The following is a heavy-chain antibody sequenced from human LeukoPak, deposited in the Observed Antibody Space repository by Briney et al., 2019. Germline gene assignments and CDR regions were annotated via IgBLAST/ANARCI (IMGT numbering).Heavy chain of an antibody. CDR3: ARGGYYDFWSGYSVGSFDF. CDR2: IYYSGST. D-gene: IGHD3-3*01. V-gene: IGHV4-59*12. CDR1: GGSISSYY. Sequence: SETLSLTCTVSGGSISSYYWSWIRQPPGKGLEWIGYIYYSGSTNYNPSLKSRVTISVDTSKNQFSLKLSSVTAADTAVYYCARGGYYDFWSGYSVGSFDFWGQGTLVTVSS. J-gene: IGHJ4*02.